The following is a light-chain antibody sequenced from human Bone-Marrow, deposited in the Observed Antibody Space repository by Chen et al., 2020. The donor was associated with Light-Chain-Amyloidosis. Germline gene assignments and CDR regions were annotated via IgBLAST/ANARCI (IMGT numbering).Light chain of an antibody. J-gene: IGLJ3*02. CDR2: DDS. Sequence: SSLLPQPSSVSVAPGQTAPNPGGGNNIGSPSVHWYQQTPGQAPLLVVDDDSDRPSGIPERLSGSNSGNTATLTISRVEAGDEADYYCQVWDRSSDRPVFGGGTKLTVL. CDR3: QVWDRSSDRPV. CDR1: NIGSPS. V-gene: IGLV3-21*02.